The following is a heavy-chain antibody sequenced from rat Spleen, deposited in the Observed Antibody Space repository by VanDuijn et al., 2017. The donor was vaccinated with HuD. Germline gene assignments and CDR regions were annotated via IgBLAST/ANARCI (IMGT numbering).Heavy chain of an antibody. CDR1: GFTFNNYW. D-gene: IGHD1-2*01. CDR3: TRVNYSAYMDFDY. V-gene: IGHV5-31*01. J-gene: IGHJ2*01. CDR2: ITSTGDNT. Sequence: EVQLVESGGGLVQSGRSLKLSCVASGFTFNNYWMTWFRQPPGKGLEWFASITSTGDNTYYPDSVKDGFTISRDNGKSTLHLQMNSLRSEDTATYHCTRVNYSAYMDFDYWGQGVMVTVSS.